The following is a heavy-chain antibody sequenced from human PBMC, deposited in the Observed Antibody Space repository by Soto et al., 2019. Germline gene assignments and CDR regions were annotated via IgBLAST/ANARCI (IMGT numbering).Heavy chain of an antibody. J-gene: IGHJ4*02. V-gene: IGHV3-23*01. Sequence: EVQLLESGGGLVQPGGSLRLSCAASGFTFRGSPMTWVRQAPGKGLECVSTISDTGDNTYYADSVSGRFTISRDKPRDTLQLDMSSLRAEDTALYYCGKDADGHSDYWGQGALVTVSP. CDR2: ISDTGDNT. CDR1: GFTFRGSP. CDR3: GKDADGHSDY.